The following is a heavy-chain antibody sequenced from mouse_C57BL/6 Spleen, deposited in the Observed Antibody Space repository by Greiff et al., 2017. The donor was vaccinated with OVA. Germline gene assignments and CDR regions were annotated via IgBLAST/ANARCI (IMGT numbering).Heavy chain of an antibody. J-gene: IGHJ1*03. V-gene: IGHV1-53*01. CDR1: GYTFTSYW. Sequence: QVQLKQPGTELVKPGASVKLSCKASGYTFTSYWMHWVKQRPGQGLEWIGNINPSNGGTNYNEKFKSKATLTVDKSSSTAYRQLSSLTSEDSAVYYCARGGVTTVASGYFDVWGTGTTVTVSS. D-gene: IGHD1-1*01. CDR3: ARGGVTTVASGYFDV. CDR2: INPSNGGT.